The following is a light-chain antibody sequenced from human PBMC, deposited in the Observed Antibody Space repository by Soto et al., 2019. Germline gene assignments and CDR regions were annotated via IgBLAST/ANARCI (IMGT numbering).Light chain of an antibody. V-gene: IGKV1D-12*01. Sequence: DIQMTQSPSSVSASVGDRVTITCRASQGITNRLAWYQQKPGKAPKLLIYEASSLQSGVPSRISGSGSGTDFTLTISSLXXEDFATYYCQQANSFPITFGQGTRLEIK. J-gene: IGKJ5*01. CDR2: EAS. CDR3: QQANSFPIT. CDR1: QGITNR.